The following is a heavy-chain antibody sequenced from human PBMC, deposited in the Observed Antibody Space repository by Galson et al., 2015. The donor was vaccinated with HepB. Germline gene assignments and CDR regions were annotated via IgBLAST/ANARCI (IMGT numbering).Heavy chain of an antibody. J-gene: IGHJ5*02. D-gene: IGHD1-26*01. V-gene: IGHV3-33*01. CDR2: IWYDESNK. CDR1: GFTFSSYD. CDR3: ARDEGGSYFPHWFDP. Sequence: SLRLSCAASGFTFSSYDMHWVRQAPGKGLEWVAVIWYDESNKYYADSVKGRFTISRDNSKNMLYLQMNSLRAEDTAVYHCARDEGGSYFPHWFDPWGQGTLVTVSS.